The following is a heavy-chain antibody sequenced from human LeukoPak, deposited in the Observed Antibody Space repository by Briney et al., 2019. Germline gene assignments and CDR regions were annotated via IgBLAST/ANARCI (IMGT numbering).Heavy chain of an antibody. Sequence: ASVKVSCKASGYTFTSYGISWVRQAPGQGLEWMGWISAYNGNTNYAQKLQGRVTMTTDTSTSTAYMELRSLRSDDTAVYYCARRSDYYGSGKFDYWGQGTLVTVSS. D-gene: IGHD3-10*01. CDR3: ARRSDYYGSGKFDY. V-gene: IGHV1-18*01. CDR2: ISAYNGNT. CDR1: GYTFTSYG. J-gene: IGHJ4*02.